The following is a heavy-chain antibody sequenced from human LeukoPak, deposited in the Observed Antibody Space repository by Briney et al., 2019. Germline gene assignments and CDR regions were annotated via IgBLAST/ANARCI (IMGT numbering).Heavy chain of an antibody. V-gene: IGHV1-18*01. J-gene: IGHJ4*02. Sequence: GASVRVSCKASGYTFTSSGISWGRQAPGQGREWMGWVSAYIGNTNYAQKLQGRVTMTTDTSTSTAYMELRSLRSDDTAVYYCARVVAVAGTDMEDYWGQGTLVTVSS. D-gene: IGHD6-19*01. CDR2: VSAYIGNT. CDR1: GYTFTSSG. CDR3: ARVVAVAGTDMEDY.